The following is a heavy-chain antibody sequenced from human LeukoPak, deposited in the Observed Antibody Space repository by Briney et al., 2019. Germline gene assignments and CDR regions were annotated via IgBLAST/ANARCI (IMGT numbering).Heavy chain of an antibody. CDR2: ISSSSSYI. J-gene: IGHJ4*02. V-gene: IGHV3-21*01. CDR3: ARDEGIAVAGTFGY. Sequence: GGSLRLSCAASGFTFSSYSMNWVRQAPGKGLEWVSSISSSSSYIYYADSVKGRFTISRDNAKNSLYLQMNSLRAEDTAVYYCARDEGIAVAGTFGYWGQGTLVADPS. CDR1: GFTFSSYS. D-gene: IGHD6-19*01.